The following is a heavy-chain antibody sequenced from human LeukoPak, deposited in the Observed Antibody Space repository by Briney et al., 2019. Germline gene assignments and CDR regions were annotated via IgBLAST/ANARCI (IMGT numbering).Heavy chain of an antibody. D-gene: IGHD6-6*01. Sequence: GGSLRLSCAASGFTFSSYAMSWVRQAPGKGLEWVSVISGSGGSTYYAGSVKGRFTISRDNSKNTMYLQMNRLRAEDTAVYYCSKEKAIAAPLDYWGQGTLVTVSS. J-gene: IGHJ4*02. CDR3: SKEKAIAAPLDY. V-gene: IGHV3-23*01. CDR2: ISGSGGST. CDR1: GFTFSSYA.